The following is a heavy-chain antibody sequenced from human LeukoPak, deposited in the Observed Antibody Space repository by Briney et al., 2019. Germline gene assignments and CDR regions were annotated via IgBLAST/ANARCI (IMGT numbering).Heavy chain of an antibody. D-gene: IGHD3-10*01. Sequence: PSETLSLTCTVSGGSISSGTYYWSWIRQPAGKGLEWIGRISIGERTNYNPSVKSRVTISVDTSKNQFSLKLSSVTAADTAVYYCARVGANYYGSGSFLDIWGQGTMVTVSS. CDR2: ISIGERT. V-gene: IGHV4-61*02. CDR1: GGSISSGTYY. J-gene: IGHJ3*02. CDR3: ARVGANYYGSGSFLDI.